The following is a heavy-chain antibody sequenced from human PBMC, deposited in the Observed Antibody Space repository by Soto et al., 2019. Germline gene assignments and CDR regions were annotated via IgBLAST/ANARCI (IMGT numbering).Heavy chain of an antibody. D-gene: IGHD2-8*01. V-gene: IGHV3-30-3*01. J-gene: IGHJ4*02. Sequence: PGGSLRLSCAASGFTFSRYAMHWVRQAPGEGLEWVAVISRDGSSKYYGDSVKGRFTASRDNSNNTLYLSMTSLRPDDTAVFYCARSRNGAVPDSINFWGQGTLVTVS. CDR2: ISRDGSSK. CDR1: GFTFSRYA. CDR3: ARSRNGAVPDSINF.